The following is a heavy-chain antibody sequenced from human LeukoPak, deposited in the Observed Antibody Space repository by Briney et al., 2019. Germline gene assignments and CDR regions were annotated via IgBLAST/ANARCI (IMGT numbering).Heavy chain of an antibody. J-gene: IGHJ6*03. CDR3: ASAMIRYRSSTSCLWYMDV. CDR1: GGPISSYY. V-gene: IGHV4-4*07. D-gene: IGHD2-2*01. CDR2: IYTSGST. Sequence: PSETLSLTCTVSGGPISSYYWSWIRQPAGKGLEWIGRIYTSGSTNYNPSLKSRVTMSVDTSKNQFSLKLSSVTAADTAVYYCASAMIRYRSSTSCLWYMDVWGKGTTVTVSS.